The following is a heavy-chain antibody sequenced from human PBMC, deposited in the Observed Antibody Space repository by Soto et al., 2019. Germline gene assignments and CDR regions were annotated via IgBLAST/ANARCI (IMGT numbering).Heavy chain of an antibody. J-gene: IGHJ3*02. CDR2: IYYSGST. CDR1: GGSISSGGYY. V-gene: IGHV4-31*03. D-gene: IGHD4-17*01. Sequence: SETLSLTCTLSGGSISSGGYYWSWIRQHPGKGLEWIGYIYYSGSTYYNPSLKSRVTISVDTSKNQFSLKLSSVTAADTAVYYCARVGDYAYAFDIWGQGTMVTVSS. CDR3: ARVGDYAYAFDI.